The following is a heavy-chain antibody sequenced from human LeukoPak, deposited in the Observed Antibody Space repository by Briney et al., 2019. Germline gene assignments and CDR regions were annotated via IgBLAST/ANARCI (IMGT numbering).Heavy chain of an antibody. V-gene: IGHV1-2*02. Sequence: ASVKVSCKASGYTFTGYYMHWVRQAPGQGLEWMGWINPNSGGTNYAQKFQGRVTMTRDTSISTAYMELSRLRSDDTAVYYCARDVDYDILTGYYTPWGWFDPWGQGTLVTVSS. J-gene: IGHJ5*02. CDR3: ARDVDYDILTGYYTPWGWFDP. CDR1: GYTFTGYY. CDR2: INPNSGGT. D-gene: IGHD3-9*01.